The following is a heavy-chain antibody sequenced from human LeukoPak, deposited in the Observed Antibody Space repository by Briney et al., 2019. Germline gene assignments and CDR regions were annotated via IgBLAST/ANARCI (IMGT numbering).Heavy chain of an antibody. J-gene: IGHJ4*02. CDR3: ARWQHDSGSYSPFDY. V-gene: IGHV1-2*02. D-gene: IGHD3-10*01. CDR2: INPDSGST. CDR1: GYTFTGYY. Sequence: ASVKVSCKASGYTFTGYYMHWVRQAPGQGLEWMGWINPDSGSTTYAQKFQGRVTMTRDTSITTAYMELSRLRSDDTAVYYCARWQHDSGSYSPFDYWGQGTLVTVSS.